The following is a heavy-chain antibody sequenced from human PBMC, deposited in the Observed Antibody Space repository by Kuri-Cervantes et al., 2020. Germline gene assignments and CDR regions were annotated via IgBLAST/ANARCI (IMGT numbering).Heavy chain of an antibody. J-gene: IGHJ4*02. V-gene: IGHV4-38-2*01. Sequence: SQTLSLTCGVSDYSINSAYYWGWIRQPPGKGLEWIGNIYHTGTTYYNPSLKSRVTISVDTSKNQFSLKLSSVTAADTAIYLCARGSRGQLVRVFDYWGQGTLVTVSS. CDR2: IYHTGTT. CDR1: DYSINSAYY. CDR3: ARGSRGQLVRVFDY. D-gene: IGHD6-6*01.